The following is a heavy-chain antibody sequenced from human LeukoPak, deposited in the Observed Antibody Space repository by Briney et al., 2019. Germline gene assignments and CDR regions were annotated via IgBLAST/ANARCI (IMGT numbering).Heavy chain of an antibody. J-gene: IGHJ4*02. D-gene: IGHD5-18*01. V-gene: IGHV3-30-3*01. CDR1: GFAFSSYA. CDR2: ISYDGSNK. Sequence: GGSLRLSCAASGFAFSSYAMHWVRQAPGKGLEWVAVISYDGSNKYYADSVKGRFTISRDNSKNTLYLQMNSLRAEDTAVYYCARGAAGYSYGWGQGTLVTVSS. CDR3: ARGAAGYSYG.